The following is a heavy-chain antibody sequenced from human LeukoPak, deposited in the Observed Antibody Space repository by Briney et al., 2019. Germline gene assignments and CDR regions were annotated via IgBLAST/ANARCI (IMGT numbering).Heavy chain of an antibody. D-gene: IGHD5-18*01. CDR2: IWYDGNNK. CDR3: AKDTVMGNDAFDI. CDR1: GFTFSSYW. V-gene: IGHV3-33*06. Sequence: GGSLRLSCAASGFTFSSYWMHWVRQAPGKGLEWVAVIWYDGNNKYYADSVKGRFTISRDNSKNTLYLQMNSLRAEDTAVYYCAKDTVMGNDAFDIWGQGTMVTVSS. J-gene: IGHJ3*02.